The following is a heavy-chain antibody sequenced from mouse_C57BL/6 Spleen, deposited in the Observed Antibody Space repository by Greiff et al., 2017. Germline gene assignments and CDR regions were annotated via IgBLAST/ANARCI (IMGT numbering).Heavy chain of an antibody. V-gene: IGHV1-64*01. CDR1: GYTFTSYW. D-gene: IGHD4-1*01. J-gene: IGHJ3*01. CDR2: VHPDSGST. Sequence: QVQLQQSGAELVKPGASVKMSCKASGYTFTSYWMDWMKQKPGQGLEWIGMVHPDSGSTNYNEKFKSKATLTVDKSSSTAYMQLSSLTSEDSAVYYCARDWDQFAYWGQGTLVTVSA. CDR3: ARDWDQFAY.